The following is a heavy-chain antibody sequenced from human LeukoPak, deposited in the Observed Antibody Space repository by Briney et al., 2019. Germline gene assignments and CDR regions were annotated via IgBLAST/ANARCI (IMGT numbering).Heavy chain of an antibody. Sequence: SVKVSCKASGGTFSSYAISWVRQAPGQGLEWMGRIIPILGIANYAQKFQGRVTITADKSTSTAYMELSSLRSEDTAVYYCARDLRDSSGYYYTSSWFDPWGQGTLVTVSS. CDR2: IIPILGIA. CDR1: GGTFSSYA. CDR3: ARDLRDSSGYYYTSSWFDP. J-gene: IGHJ5*02. D-gene: IGHD3-22*01. V-gene: IGHV1-69*04.